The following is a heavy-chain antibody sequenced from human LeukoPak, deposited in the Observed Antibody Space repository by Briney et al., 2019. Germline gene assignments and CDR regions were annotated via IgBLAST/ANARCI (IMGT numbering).Heavy chain of an antibody. V-gene: IGHV1-69*13. J-gene: IGHJ4*02. CDR3: AREGTGDYYSSGWHDTYYFDY. D-gene: IGHD6-19*01. CDR2: IIPIFGTA. CDR1: GGTFSSYA. Sequence: ASVKVSCKASGGTFSSYAISWVRQAPGQGLEWMGGIIPIFGTANYAQKFQGRVTITADESTSTAYMELSRLRSEDTAVYYCAREGTGDYYSSGWHDTYYFDYWGQGTLVTVSS.